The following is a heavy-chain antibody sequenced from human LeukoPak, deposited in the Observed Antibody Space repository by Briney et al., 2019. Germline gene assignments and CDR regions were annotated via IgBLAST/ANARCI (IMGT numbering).Heavy chain of an antibody. V-gene: IGHV3-7*03. J-gene: IGHJ4*02. CDR1: GFTFRSFW. CDR3: AKGSAWSADY. D-gene: IGHD6-19*01. Sequence: PGGSLRLSCAASGFTFRSFWMSWVRQAPGKRLEWEANIKQNGAEEYYMDSVKGRFAISRDNAKNSLYLKMNSLRAEDTAIYYCAKGSAWSADYWGQGTLVTVSS. CDR2: IKQNGAEE.